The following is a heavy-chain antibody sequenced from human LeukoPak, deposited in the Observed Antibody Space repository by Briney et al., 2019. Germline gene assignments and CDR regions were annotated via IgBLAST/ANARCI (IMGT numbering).Heavy chain of an antibody. J-gene: IGHJ4*02. CDR3: ARKVCSGGSCYNDY. V-gene: IGHV4-59*01. CDR1: GGSISSYY. CDR2: IYYSGST. Sequence: SETLSLTCTVSGGSISSYYWSWIRQPPGKGLEWIGYIYYSGSTNYNPSLKSRVTISVDTSKNQFSLKLSSVTAADTAVYYCARKVCSGGSCYNDYWGQGTLVTVSS. D-gene: IGHD2-15*01.